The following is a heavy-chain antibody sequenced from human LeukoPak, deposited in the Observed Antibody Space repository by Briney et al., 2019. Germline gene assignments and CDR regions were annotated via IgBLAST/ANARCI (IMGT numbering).Heavy chain of an antibody. CDR2: INWNGGST. V-gene: IGHV3-20*04. CDR3: ARVTYYDSLYYFDY. J-gene: IGHJ4*02. Sequence: PGGSLRLSCAASGFTFDDYGLSWVRQAPGKGLEWVSGINWNGGSTGYADSVKGRFTISRDNAKNSLYLQMNSLRAEDTALYYRARVTYYDSLYYFDYWGQGTLVTVSS. D-gene: IGHD5-12*01. CDR1: GFTFDDYG.